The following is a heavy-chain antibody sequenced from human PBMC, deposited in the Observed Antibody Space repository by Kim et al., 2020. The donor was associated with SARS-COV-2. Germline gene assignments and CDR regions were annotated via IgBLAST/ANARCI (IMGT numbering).Heavy chain of an antibody. CDR1: GDSISSSSYY. D-gene: IGHD5-18*01. V-gene: IGHV4-39*07. Sequence: SETLSLTCTVSGDSISSSSYYWGWIRQPPGKGLEWIGSIYYSGSTYYNPSLQSRVTISVDTSKNQFSLRLSSVTAADTAVYYCATDYRVGGYSYGWHDYWGQGTLVTVSS. J-gene: IGHJ4*02. CDR2: IYYSGST. CDR3: ATDYRVGGYSYGWHDY.